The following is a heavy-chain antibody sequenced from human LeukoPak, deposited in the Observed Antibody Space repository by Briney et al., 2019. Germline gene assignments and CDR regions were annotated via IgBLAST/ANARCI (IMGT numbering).Heavy chain of an antibody. V-gene: IGHV3-48*03. CDR3: ARVERDCSSTSCYVLGYYYYYGMDV. Sequence: GGSLRLSCAASGSTFSSYEMNWVRQAPGKGLEWVSYISSSGSTIYYADSVKGRFTISRDNAKNSLYLQMNSLRAEDTAVYYCARVERDCSSTSCYVLGYYYYYGMDVWGKGTTVTVSS. J-gene: IGHJ6*04. D-gene: IGHD2-2*01. CDR1: GSTFSSYE. CDR2: ISSSGSTI.